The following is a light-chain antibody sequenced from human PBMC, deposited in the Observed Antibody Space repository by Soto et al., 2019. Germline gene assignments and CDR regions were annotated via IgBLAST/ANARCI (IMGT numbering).Light chain of an antibody. CDR3: QRYYSTPYT. Sequence: DIVMTQSPDSLAVSLGERATINCKSSQSVLYSSNNKNYLAWYQQKPGQPPKLLIYWASTRESGVPDRFSGSGSGTEFNLTISSLQAEDVAVYYCQRYYSTPYTFGQGTKLEI. CDR2: WAS. J-gene: IGKJ2*01. V-gene: IGKV4-1*01. CDR1: QSVLYSSNNKNY.